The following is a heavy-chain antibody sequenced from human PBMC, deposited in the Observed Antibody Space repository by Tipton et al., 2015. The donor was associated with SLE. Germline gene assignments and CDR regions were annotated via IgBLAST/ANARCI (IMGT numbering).Heavy chain of an antibody. V-gene: IGHV3-23*03. CDR3: AKTLSGAYGGH. D-gene: IGHD4-23*01. CDR2: IMYSGGRI. J-gene: IGHJ4*02. Sequence: SLRLSCAASGFTFGSYAMNWVRQAPGKGLEWVAIMYSGGRIHYGDSVKGRFTISRDNSKSTLYLQMNSLRVDDTAVYYCAKTLSGAYGGHSGQGTLVIFS. CDR1: GFTFGSYA.